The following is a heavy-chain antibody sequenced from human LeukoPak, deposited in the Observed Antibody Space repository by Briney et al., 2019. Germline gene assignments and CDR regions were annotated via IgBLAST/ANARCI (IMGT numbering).Heavy chain of an antibody. Sequence: GGSLRLSCAASGFTFSSYGMHWVRQAPGKGLEWVAFIRYDGSNKYYADSVKGRFTISRDNSKNTLYLQMNSLRAEDTAVYYCARDSPYYGSGSSLSSNWFDPWGQGTLVTVSS. D-gene: IGHD3-10*01. J-gene: IGHJ5*02. V-gene: IGHV3-30*02. CDR3: ARDSPYYGSGSSLSSNWFDP. CDR2: IRYDGSNK. CDR1: GFTFSSYG.